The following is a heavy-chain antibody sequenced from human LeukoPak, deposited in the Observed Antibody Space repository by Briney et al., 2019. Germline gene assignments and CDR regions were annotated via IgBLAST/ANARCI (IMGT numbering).Heavy chain of an antibody. V-gene: IGHV4-61*02. D-gene: IGHD3-22*01. CDR1: NDSITSGAYY. Sequence: SQTLSLTCTVSNDSITSGAYYWSWIRQPAGKGLEWIGRIYTSGSTNYNPSLKSRVTMSVDTSKNQFSLKLSSVTAADTAVYYCARDRPDYYDSKGAFDIWGQGTMVTVSS. CDR2: IYTSGST. CDR3: ARDRPDYYDSKGAFDI. J-gene: IGHJ3*02.